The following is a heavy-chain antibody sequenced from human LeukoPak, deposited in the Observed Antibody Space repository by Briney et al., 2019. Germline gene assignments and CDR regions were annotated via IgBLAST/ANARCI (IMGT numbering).Heavy chain of an antibody. CDR2: IVGSGGST. CDR3: AKTTTGYSSGRYPGWPVDY. D-gene: IGHD6-19*01. J-gene: IGHJ4*02. V-gene: IGHV3-23*01. Sequence: PGGSLRLSCAASGFTFGSYAMYWVRQAPGKGLEGGSGIVGSGGSTQFADSVKGRFTISRDNSKNTVYLQMSSLRAEDTAVYYCAKTTTGYSSGRYPGWPVDYWGQGTLVTVSS. CDR1: GFTFGSYA.